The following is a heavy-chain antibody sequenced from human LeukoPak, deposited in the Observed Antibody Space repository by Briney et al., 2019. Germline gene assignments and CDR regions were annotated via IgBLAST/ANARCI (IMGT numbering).Heavy chain of an antibody. D-gene: IGHD2-2*01. CDR3: ARDPIPIFPQGYCSSTSCLNYYYYMDV. J-gene: IGHJ6*03. V-gene: IGHV1-2*02. CDR2: INPNSGGT. CDR1: GYTFTGYY. Sequence: GASVKVSCKASGYTFTGYYMHWVRQAPGQGLEWMGWINPNSGGTNYAQKFQGRVTMTRDTSISTAYMELSRLRSDDTAVYYCARDPIPIFPQGYCSSTSCLNYYYYMDVWGKGTTVTVSS.